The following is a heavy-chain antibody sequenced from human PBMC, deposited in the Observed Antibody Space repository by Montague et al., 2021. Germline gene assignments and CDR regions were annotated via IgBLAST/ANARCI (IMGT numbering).Heavy chain of an antibody. D-gene: IGHD3-3*01. Sequence: SETLSLTCTVSGGSIGSRSCDWVWFRHAKGVELVCFVNNNYNGSTNSTLSIKSRVTIYVDTSKNPFSLKLSSVTAADTAVYSCARHSPFAIFVVVTTQGWFDPWGQGTLVTVSS. V-gene: IGHV4-39*01. CDR1: GGSIGSRSCD. J-gene: IGHJ5*02. CDR2: NNYNGST. CDR3: ARHSPFAIFVVVTTQGWFDP.